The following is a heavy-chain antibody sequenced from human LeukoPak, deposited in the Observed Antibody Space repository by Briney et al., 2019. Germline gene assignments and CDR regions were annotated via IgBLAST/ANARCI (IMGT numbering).Heavy chain of an antibody. CDR1: GFTFSSYA. J-gene: IGHJ4*02. Sequence: GGSLRLSCAASGFTFSSYAMSWVRRAPGKGLEWVSAISGSGGSTYYADSVKGRFTISRDNSKNTLYLQMNSLRAEDTAVYYCAKDRRSSYYYDSSGYYFDYWGQGTLVTVSS. CDR3: AKDRRSSYYYDSSGYYFDY. D-gene: IGHD3-22*01. CDR2: ISGSGGST. V-gene: IGHV3-23*01.